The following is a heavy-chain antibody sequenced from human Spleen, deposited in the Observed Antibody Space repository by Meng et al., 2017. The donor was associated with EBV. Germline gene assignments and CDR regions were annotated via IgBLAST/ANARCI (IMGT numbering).Heavy chain of an antibody. V-gene: IGHV3-74*01. J-gene: IGHJ4*02. Sequence: EVQLVEFGGALVQPGGALGLSCAASGFTFSNYWMHWVRQAPGKGLMWVSRLNEDGATTTYADSMKDRFTISRDNAKNTLYLHMNSLRADDTAVYYCSRDLVGSDDYRGQGTLGTVSS. D-gene: IGHD2-8*02. CDR2: LNEDGATT. CDR3: SRDLVGSDDY. CDR1: GFTFSNYW.